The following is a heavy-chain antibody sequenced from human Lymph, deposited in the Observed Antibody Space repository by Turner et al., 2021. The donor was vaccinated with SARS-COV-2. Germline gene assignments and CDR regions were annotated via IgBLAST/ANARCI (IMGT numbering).Heavy chain of an antibody. V-gene: IGHV4-59*01. J-gene: IGHJ6*02. Sequence: QVQLQESGPGLVQPSETLSLTCTVSGGSISAYYWRWIRQPPGKGLEWIGYIDYSGSTNYNPSLKSRVTISVDTSKNQFSLKLSSVTAADTAVYYCARDRTSYGDYWAGYYYGMDVWGQGTTVTVSS. CDR1: GGSISAYY. CDR2: IDYSGST. CDR3: ARDRTSYGDYWAGYYYGMDV. D-gene: IGHD4-17*01.